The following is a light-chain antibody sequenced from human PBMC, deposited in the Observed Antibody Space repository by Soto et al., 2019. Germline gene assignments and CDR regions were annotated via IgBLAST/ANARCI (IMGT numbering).Light chain of an antibody. CDR2: ANN. J-gene: IGLJ2*01. CDR1: SSNIGAGND. Sequence: QLVLAQPPSVAGAPGQRVTISCTGSSSNIGAGNDVHWYQQLPGTTPRLLIYANNRRPSGVPDRFSGSRSGTSASLAITGLQTEDDADYYCQSYDGSRSVVVFGGGTKLTVL. V-gene: IGLV1-40*01. CDR3: QSYDGSRSVVV.